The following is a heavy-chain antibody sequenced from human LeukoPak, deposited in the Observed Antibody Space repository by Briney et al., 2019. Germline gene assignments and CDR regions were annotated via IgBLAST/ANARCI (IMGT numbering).Heavy chain of an antibody. CDR1: GFTFSTYG. D-gene: IGHD1-26*01. CDR3: ANWRGGSYSYYYYGMDV. Sequence: GGSLRLSCAASGFTFSTYGMHWVRQAPGKGLEWVAVISYDGSNKYYADSVKGRFTISRDNSKNTLYLQMNSLRAEDTAVYYCANWRGGSYSYYYYGMDVWGQGTTVTVSS. J-gene: IGHJ6*02. CDR2: ISYDGSNK. V-gene: IGHV3-30*18.